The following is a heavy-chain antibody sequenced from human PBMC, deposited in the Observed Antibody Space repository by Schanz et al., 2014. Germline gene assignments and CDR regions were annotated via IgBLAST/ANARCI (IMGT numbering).Heavy chain of an antibody. V-gene: IGHV3-11*04. CDR1: GFTFRDYY. D-gene: IGHD3-10*01. CDR2: ISSSSSTI. Sequence: QVQLVESGGGFVKPGGSLRLSCVASGFTFRDYYMNWIRQAPGKGLEWVSYISSSSSTIYYADSVKGRFTISRDNAKNSLYLQMNSLRDEDTAVYYCARDSDRATMVRTYNWFDPWGQGTLVTVSS. CDR3: ARDSDRATMVRTYNWFDP. J-gene: IGHJ5*02.